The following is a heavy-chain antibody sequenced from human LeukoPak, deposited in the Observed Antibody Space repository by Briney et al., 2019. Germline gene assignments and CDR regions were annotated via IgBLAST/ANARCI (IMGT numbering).Heavy chain of an antibody. V-gene: IGHV4-34*01. CDR1: GGSFSGYY. J-gene: IGHJ4*02. Sequence: SETLSLTCAVYGGSFSGYYWSWIRQPPGKGLEWIGEINHSGSTNYNPSLKSRVTISVDTSKNQFSLKLSSVTAADTAVYYCARHSDYYDSSGYYIIRPFDYWGQGTLVTVSS. CDR2: INHSGST. D-gene: IGHD3-22*01. CDR3: ARHSDYYDSSGYYIIRPFDY.